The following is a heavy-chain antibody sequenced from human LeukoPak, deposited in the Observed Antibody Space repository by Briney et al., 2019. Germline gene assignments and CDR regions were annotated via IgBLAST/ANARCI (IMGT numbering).Heavy chain of an antibody. J-gene: IGHJ4*02. D-gene: IGHD2-8*01. V-gene: IGHV3-30*01. CDR2: ISYDGSNK. CDR1: GFTFSRYA. CDR3: ARDIVQHY. Sequence: PGRSLRLSCAASGFTFSRYAMHWVRQAPGKGLEWVAVISYDGSNKYYADSVKGRFTISRDNSKNTLYLQMNSLRAEDTAVYYCARDIVQHYWGQGTLVTVSS.